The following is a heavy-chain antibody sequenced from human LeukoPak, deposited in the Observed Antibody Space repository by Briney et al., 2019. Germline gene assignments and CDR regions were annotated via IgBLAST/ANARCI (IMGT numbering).Heavy chain of an antibody. D-gene: IGHD4-23*01. J-gene: IGHJ3*02. V-gene: IGHV4-61*02. Sequence: PSQTLSLTCTVSGSSITNLNYYWTWIRQPVGKRLEWIGRIYTTGGTDYNPSLKARATLSVDKSKNQFSLNLASLTAADTALYYCAGRGSNSGTFDIWGPGTFVTVSS. CDR3: AGRGSNSGTFDI. CDR1: GSSITNLNYY. CDR2: IYTTGGT.